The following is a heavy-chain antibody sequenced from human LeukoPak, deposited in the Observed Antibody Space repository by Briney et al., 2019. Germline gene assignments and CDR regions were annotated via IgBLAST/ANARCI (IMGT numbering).Heavy chain of an antibody. D-gene: IGHD4-17*01. CDR1: GYTFTGYY. CDR2: INPNRGGT. Sequence: GASVKVSCKASGYTFTGYYMHWVRQAPGQGLEWMGWINPNRGGTNYVQKFQGRVTMTRDTSISTAYMELSRLRSDDTAVYYCTRAPPPPRASYGDYLGGWFDPWGQGTLVTVSS. CDR3: TRAPPPPRASYGDYLGGWFDP. J-gene: IGHJ5*02. V-gene: IGHV1-2*02.